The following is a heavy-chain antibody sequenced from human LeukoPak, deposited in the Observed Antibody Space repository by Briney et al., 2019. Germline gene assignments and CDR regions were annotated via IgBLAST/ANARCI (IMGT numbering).Heavy chain of an antibody. J-gene: IGHJ4*02. D-gene: IGHD2-15*01. CDR1: GYTFTAYY. CDR3: ARAYCSGGSCYYRFFY. CDR2: INPNSGGT. Sequence: ASVKVSCKASGYTFTAYYMHWVRQAPGQGLEWMGWINPNSGGTNYAQKFQGRATMTRDTSISTAYMELSRLRSDDTAVYYCARAYCSGGSCYYRFFYWGQGTLVTVSS. V-gene: IGHV1-2*02.